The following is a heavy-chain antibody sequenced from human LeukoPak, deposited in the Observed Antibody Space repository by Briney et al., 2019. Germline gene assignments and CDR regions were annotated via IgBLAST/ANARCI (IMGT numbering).Heavy chain of an antibody. J-gene: IGHJ4*02. D-gene: IGHD3-10*01. CDR1: GFTFSSYA. CDR3: AKAYLVRGVTHYFDY. Sequence: PGGSLRLSCTASGFTFSSYAMSWVRQAPGKGLEWVSGITGISGDTYYADSVKGRFTISRDNSKNTLYLQMNSLRADDTAVYYCAKAYLVRGVTHYFDYWGQGTLVTVSS. CDR2: ITGISGDT. V-gene: IGHV3-23*01.